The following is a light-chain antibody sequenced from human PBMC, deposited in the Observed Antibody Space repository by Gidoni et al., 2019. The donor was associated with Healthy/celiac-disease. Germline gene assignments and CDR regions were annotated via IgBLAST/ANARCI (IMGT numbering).Light chain of an antibody. CDR3: QQYGSSPWT. CDR2: GIS. CDR1: QSVSSTY. J-gene: IGKJ1*01. V-gene: IGKV3-20*01. Sequence: IVLSQSPGTLSLSPGERATLSCRASQSVSSTYLAWFQQKPGQAPRLLISGISSSATSIPDRFSGSGAGKDFTLTIRRVEPEDVAVYYWQQYGSSPWTFGQGTKVEIK.